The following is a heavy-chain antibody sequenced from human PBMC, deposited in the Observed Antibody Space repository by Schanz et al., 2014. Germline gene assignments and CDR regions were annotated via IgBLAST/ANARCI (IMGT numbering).Heavy chain of an antibody. Sequence: DVQLLESGGGLVQPGGSLRLSCAASGFTFNSYAMTWVRQAPGKGLEWVSSISHSGGSKYYADSVKGRFTISRDNSENTLYLQMNSLSADDTAVFYCAIIGVMVAVAGTRADYWGQGTLXTVSS. J-gene: IGHJ4*02. CDR1: GFTFNSYA. CDR3: AIIGVMVAVAGTRADY. D-gene: IGHD6-19*01. CDR2: ISHSGGSK. V-gene: IGHV3-23*01.